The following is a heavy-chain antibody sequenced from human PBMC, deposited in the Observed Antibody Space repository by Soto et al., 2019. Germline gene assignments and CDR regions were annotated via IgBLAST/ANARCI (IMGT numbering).Heavy chain of an antibody. Sequence: SLTLSCAASGCAWSTYAMYWVRQAPGKGLEGVAVVSYDGSNKYYADSVRGRFTISRDNSKNTLYVQMNSLRVDDTAVYYCARVPGYCGGGSCYGDYYYGMDVWGKGTTVTVSS. V-gene: IGHV3-30-3*01. D-gene: IGHD2-15*01. CDR3: ARVPGYCGGGSCYGDYYYGMDV. J-gene: IGHJ6*04. CDR2: VSYDGSNK. CDR1: GCAWSTYA.